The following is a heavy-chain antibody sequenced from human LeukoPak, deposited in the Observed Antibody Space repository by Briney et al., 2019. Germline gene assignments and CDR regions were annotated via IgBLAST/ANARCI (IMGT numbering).Heavy chain of an antibody. J-gene: IGHJ4*02. D-gene: IGHD2-15*01. CDR1: GFTFSSYS. Sequence: GGSLRLSCAASGFTFSSYSMNWVRQAPGKGLEWVSYISSSSTIYYADSVKGRFTISRDNAKNSLYLQMNSLRAEDTAVYYCARDRWDYWGQGTLVTVSS. CDR2: ISSSSTI. CDR3: ARDRWDY. V-gene: IGHV3-48*04.